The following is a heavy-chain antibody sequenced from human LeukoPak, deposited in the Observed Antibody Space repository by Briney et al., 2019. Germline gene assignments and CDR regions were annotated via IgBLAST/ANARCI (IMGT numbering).Heavy chain of an antibody. D-gene: IGHD1/OR15-1a*01. Sequence: PGGSLRLSCAASRFTLSNYEMNWVRQAPGKGLEWVSYITSSGSIMYYPDSVKGRFTISRDNAKNSLYLQMNSLRAEDTAVYYCARGATNTRALDYWGQGTLVTVSA. CDR1: RFTLSNYE. CDR2: ITSSGSIM. V-gene: IGHV3-48*03. CDR3: ARGATNTRALDY. J-gene: IGHJ4*02.